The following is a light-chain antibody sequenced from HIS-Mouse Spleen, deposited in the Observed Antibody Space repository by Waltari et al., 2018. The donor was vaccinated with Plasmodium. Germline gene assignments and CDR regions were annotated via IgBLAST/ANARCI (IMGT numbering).Light chain of an antibody. CDR1: SSDVGGYNY. Sequence: QSALTQPPSASGSPGQSVTISCTGTSSDVGGYNYVSWYQQHPGKAPKLMIYEVRKLPAGGPDRCAGPRSGNTASLTVAGLQAEDEADYYCSSYAGSNNWVFGGGTKLTVL. CDR3: SSYAGSNNWV. V-gene: IGLV2-8*01. CDR2: EVR. J-gene: IGLJ2*01.